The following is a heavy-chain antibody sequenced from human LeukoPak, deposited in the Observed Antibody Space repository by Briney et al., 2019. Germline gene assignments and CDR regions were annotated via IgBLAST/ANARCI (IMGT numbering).Heavy chain of an antibody. CDR3: ARGTYFSDTYYFDY. V-gene: IGHV4-4*07. CDR1: GGSISSDS. D-gene: IGHD3-22*01. CDR2: IYASGST. J-gene: IGHJ4*02. Sequence: SETLSLTCTVSGGSISSDSWDWIRQPAGKGLEWIGRIYASGSTNYNPSLKSRVTMSIDTSKNQFSLQLTSVTAADTAVYYCARGTYFSDTYYFDYWGQGTLVTVSS.